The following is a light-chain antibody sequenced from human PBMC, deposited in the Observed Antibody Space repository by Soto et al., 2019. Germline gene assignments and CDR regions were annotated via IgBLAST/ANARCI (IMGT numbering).Light chain of an antibody. J-gene: IGLJ1*01. V-gene: IGLV1-44*01. Sequence: QSVLTQPPSASGTPGQRVTISCSGSSSNIESNTVPWYQQLPGTAPKLVIYSHYDRPSGVPDRFSGSTSGTSASLVIRGLQSEDEAEYYCAAWDDSLNGYVFGGGTKVTVL. CDR2: SHY. CDR1: SSNIESNT. CDR3: AAWDDSLNGYV.